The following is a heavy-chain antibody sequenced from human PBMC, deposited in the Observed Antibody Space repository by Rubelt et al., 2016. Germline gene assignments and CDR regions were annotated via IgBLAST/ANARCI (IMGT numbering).Heavy chain of an antibody. J-gene: IGHJ4*02. CDR1: GFTFSNYA. D-gene: IGHD2-21*01. Sequence: GGSLRLSCAASGFTFSNYAMTWVRQAPGKGLEWVSAIDSGAVNTYYADSVKGRFTISSDNSKNTLYLQMNSLRAEDTAVYYCARGSYYFDYWGQGTLVTVSS. V-gene: IGHV3-23*01. CDR3: ARGSYYFDY. CDR2: IDSGAVNT.